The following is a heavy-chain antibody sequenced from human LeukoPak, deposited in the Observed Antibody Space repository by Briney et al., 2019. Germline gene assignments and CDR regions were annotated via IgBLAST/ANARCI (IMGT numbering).Heavy chain of an antibody. Sequence: SVKVSCKASGGTFSSYAISWVRQAPGQGLEWMGGIIPIFGTANYAQKFQGRVTITADESTSTAYMELSSLRSEDTAVYYCASHPVVPAAKDVDTAMVTSFDYWAREPWSPSPQ. CDR2: IIPIFGTA. CDR3: ASHPVVPAAKDVDTAMVTSFDY. D-gene: IGHD5-18*01. CDR1: GGTFSSYA. J-gene: IGHJ4*02. V-gene: IGHV1-69*01.